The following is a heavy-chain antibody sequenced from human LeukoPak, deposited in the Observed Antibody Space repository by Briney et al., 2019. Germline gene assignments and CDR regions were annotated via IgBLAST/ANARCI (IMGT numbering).Heavy chain of an antibody. CDR3: AKEFGELSFYYYGMDV. D-gene: IGHD3-10*01. V-gene: IGHV3-9*01. CDR2: ISWNSGSI. CDR1: AFTFDDYA. J-gene: IGHJ6*02. Sequence: GGSLRLSCAASAFTFDDYAIHWVRQAPGKGLEWVSGISWNSGSIGYADSVKGRFTISRDNAKNSLYLQMNSLRAEDTALYYCAKEFGELSFYYYGMDVWGQGTTVTVSS.